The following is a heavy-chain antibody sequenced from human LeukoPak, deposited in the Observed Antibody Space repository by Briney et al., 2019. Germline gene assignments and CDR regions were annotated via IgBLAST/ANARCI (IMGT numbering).Heavy chain of an antibody. CDR1: GGSISSYY. D-gene: IGHD3-9*01. V-gene: IGHV4-59*01. CDR2: IYYSGST. CDR3: ARGSYDILTGYYVYFDY. J-gene: IGHJ4*02. Sequence: KASETLSLTCTVSGGSISSYYWSWIRQPPGKGLEWIGYIYYSGSTNYNPSLKSRVTISVDTSKNQFSLKLSSVTAADTAVYYCARGSYDILTGYYVYFDYWGQGTLVTVSS.